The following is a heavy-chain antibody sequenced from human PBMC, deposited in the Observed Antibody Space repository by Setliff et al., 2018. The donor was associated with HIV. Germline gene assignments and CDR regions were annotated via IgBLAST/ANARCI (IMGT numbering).Heavy chain of an antibody. CDR2: IYYSGST. Sequence: SETLSLTCTVSGGSISSSSYYWGWIRQPPGKGLEWIGSIYYSGSTYYNPSLKSRVTISVDTSKNQFSLKLSSVTAADTAVYYCARGQYYYGSGISYYYYYYYMDVWGKGTTVTVSS. V-gene: IGHV4-39*01. D-gene: IGHD3-10*01. J-gene: IGHJ6*03. CDR3: ARGQYYYGSGISYYYYYYYMDV. CDR1: GGSISSSSYY.